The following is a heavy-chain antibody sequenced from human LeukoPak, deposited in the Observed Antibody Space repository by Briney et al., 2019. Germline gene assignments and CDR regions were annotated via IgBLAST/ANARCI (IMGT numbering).Heavy chain of an antibody. CDR3: ARGRYCGSTSCFYFDF. CDR1: GGSISNGSYY. Sequence: SETLSLTCTVSGGSISNGSYYWSWVRQPAGKELEWIGRVYTSGSANYNPSLRSRVTISLDTSKNQFSLKLSSVTAADTAVYYCARGRYCGSTSCFYFDFWGQGTLVTVSS. CDR2: VYTSGSA. J-gene: IGHJ4*02. V-gene: IGHV4-61*02. D-gene: IGHD2-2*01.